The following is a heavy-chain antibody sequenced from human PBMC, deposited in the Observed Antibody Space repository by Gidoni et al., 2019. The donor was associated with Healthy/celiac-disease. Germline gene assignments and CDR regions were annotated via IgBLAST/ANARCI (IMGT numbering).Heavy chain of an antibody. CDR2: IKQDGSEK. J-gene: IGHJ6*02. V-gene: IGHV3-7*01. D-gene: IGHD1-26*01. CDR3: ARGRGSYSYYYYGMDV. CDR1: GFTFSSYW. Sequence: EVKLVESGGGLVQPGGSLRLSCAASGFTFSSYWMSWVRQAPGKGLEWVANIKQDGSEKYYVDSVKGRFTISRDNAKNSLYLQMNSLRAEDTAVYYCARGRGSYSYYYYGMDVWGQGTTVTVSS.